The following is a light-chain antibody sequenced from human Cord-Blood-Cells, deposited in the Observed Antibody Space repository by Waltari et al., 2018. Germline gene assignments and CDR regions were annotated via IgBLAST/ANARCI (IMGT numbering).Light chain of an antibody. CDR1: QGISNY. CDR3: QKYNSAPWT. V-gene: IGKV1-27*01. CDR2: AAS. Sequence: DIQMTQSPSSLSASVGDRVTITCRASQGISNYLAWYQQKPGKVPKLLIYAASTLQSGVPSRFSGSGSGTDFTLTLSSLQPEDVATYYYQKYNSAPWTVSQATKVEIK. J-gene: IGKJ1*01.